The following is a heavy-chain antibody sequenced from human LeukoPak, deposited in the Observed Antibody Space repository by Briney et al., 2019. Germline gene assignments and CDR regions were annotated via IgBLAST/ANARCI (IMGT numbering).Heavy chain of an antibody. Sequence: GGSLRLSCAASGFTFSSYGMSWVRQAPGKGLEWVSTISGRRDSTSYADSVKGRFTISRDNSKNTLYLQMNSLRAEDTAVYYCAKPARTDYADFWGQGTLVTVSS. CDR2: ISGRRDST. J-gene: IGHJ4*02. D-gene: IGHD1-14*01. V-gene: IGHV3-23*01. CDR3: AKPARTDYADF. CDR1: GFTFSSYG.